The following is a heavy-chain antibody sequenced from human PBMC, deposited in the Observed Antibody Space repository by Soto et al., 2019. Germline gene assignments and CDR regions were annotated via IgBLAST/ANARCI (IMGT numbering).Heavy chain of an antibody. J-gene: IGHJ6*02. CDR1: GDSVSSNSAA. Sequence: PSQTLSLTCAISGDSVSSNSAAWNWIRQSPSRGLEWLGRTYYRSKWYNDYAVSVKSRITIHPDTSKNQFSLQLNSVTPEDTAVYYCASEVAYYDFWSGYYRYYGMDVWGQGTTVTVSS. CDR3: ASEVAYYDFWSGYYRYYGMDV. V-gene: IGHV6-1*01. CDR2: TYYRSKWYN. D-gene: IGHD3-3*01.